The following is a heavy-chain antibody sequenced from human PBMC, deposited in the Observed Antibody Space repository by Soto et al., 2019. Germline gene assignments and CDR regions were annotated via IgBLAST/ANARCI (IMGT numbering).Heavy chain of an antibody. Sequence: GGSLRLSCAASGFTFNSYAMSWVRQAPGKGLEWVSVISGTGGTTYYADSVKGRFTISRDNSKNTLYLQVNSLRAEDTAVYYCAKDLGDYGDYASFDYWGQGTLVTVSS. J-gene: IGHJ4*02. V-gene: IGHV3-23*01. CDR2: ISGTGGTT. CDR1: GFTFNSYA. D-gene: IGHD4-17*01. CDR3: AKDLGDYGDYASFDY.